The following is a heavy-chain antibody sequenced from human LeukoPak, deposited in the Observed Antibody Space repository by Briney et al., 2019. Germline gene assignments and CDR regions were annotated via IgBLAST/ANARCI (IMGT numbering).Heavy chain of an antibody. CDR2: ISASGGST. CDR1: GFSFSSYA. V-gene: IGHV3-23*01. Sequence: GGSLRLSCAGSGFSFSSYAMSWVRQAPGKGLEWVSAISASGGSTYYADSVKGRFTISRDNSKNTLFLRMNSLRGDDTAVYYCARGGPFDYWGQGTLVTVSS. J-gene: IGHJ4*02. CDR3: ARGGPFDY.